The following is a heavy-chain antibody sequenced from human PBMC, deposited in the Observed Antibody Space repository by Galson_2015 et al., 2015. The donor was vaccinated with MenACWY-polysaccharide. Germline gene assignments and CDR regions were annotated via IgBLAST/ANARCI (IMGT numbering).Heavy chain of an antibody. CDR3: ANPGLSTGRSRDVGY. V-gene: IGHV3-30-3*01. D-gene: IGHD4-17*01. CDR1: GFTFSYYA. J-gene: IGHJ4*02. CDR2: ISYDGSNK. Sequence: SLRLSCAASGFTFSYYAIHWVRQAPGKGLEWVAVISYDGSNKYYADPVKGRFTISRDNSKNTLYLQMSSLSTEDTAVYYCANPGLSTGRSRDVGYWGQGTLVTVSS.